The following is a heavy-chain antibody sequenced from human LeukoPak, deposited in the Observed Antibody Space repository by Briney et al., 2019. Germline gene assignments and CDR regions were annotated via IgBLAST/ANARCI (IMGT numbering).Heavy chain of an antibody. CDR1: GYTFTGYY. D-gene: IGHD3-22*01. J-gene: IGHJ6*03. V-gene: IGHV1-2*02. CDR3: ARGYYYDSSGYYPRMDV. CDR2: INPNSGGT. Sequence: ASVKVSCKASGYTFTGYYMHWVRQAPGQGLEWMGWINPNSGGTNYAQKFQGRVTITRDTSISTAYMELSRLRSDDTAVYYCARGYYYDSSGYYPRMDVWGKGTTVTVSS.